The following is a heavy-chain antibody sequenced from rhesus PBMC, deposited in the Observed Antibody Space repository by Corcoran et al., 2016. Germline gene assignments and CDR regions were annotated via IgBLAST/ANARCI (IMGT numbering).Heavy chain of an antibody. V-gene: IGHV3S42*01. D-gene: IGHD1-44*02. Sequence: EVQLVVSGGGLAKPGGSLRLSCAASGFTFSSYWMNWVRQTPGKGLEWISGVNSGGGSTYYADSVKGRFTISRDNSKNTLSRQMNSRRAEDTAVYYCAKDLRGGSYKEGYGLDSWGQGVVVTVSS. CDR3: AKDLRGGSYKEGYGLDS. J-gene: IGHJ6*01. CDR1: GFTFSSYW. CDR2: VNSGGGST.